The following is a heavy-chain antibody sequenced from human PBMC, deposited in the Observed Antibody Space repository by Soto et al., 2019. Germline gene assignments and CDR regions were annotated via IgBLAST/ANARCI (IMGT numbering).Heavy chain of an antibody. D-gene: IGHD3-22*01. CDR2: FDPEGGET. J-gene: IGHJ4*02. Sequence: ASVKVSCKVSGYTLTELSMHWVRQAPGKGLEWMGGFDPEGGETIYAQKFQGRVTMTEDTSTDTAYMELSSLRSGDTAVYYCATRGDYYDSSANDYWGQGTLVTVSS. CDR1: GYTLTELS. V-gene: IGHV1-24*01. CDR3: ATRGDYYDSSANDY.